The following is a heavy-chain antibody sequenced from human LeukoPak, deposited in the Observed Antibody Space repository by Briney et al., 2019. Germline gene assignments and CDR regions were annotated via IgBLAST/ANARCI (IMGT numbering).Heavy chain of an antibody. CDR3: ARKPYGSGRFDY. CDR2: IYYSGSN. V-gene: IGHV4-39*01. CDR1: GGSVNSGSYY. J-gene: IGHJ4*02. D-gene: IGHD3-10*01. Sequence: SETLSLTCTVSGGSVNSGSYYWGWIRQPPGEGLAWIANIYYSGSNSYSPSLESRVTISVDTSKNQFSLKLNSVTAADTAVYYCARKPYGSGRFDYWGQGTLVTVSS.